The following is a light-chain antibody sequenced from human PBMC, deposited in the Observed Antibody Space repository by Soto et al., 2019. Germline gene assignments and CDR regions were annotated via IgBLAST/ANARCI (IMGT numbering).Light chain of an antibody. J-gene: IGLJ2*01. CDR2: EVS. CDR1: SSDIGGYNS. CDR3: NSYRSGTTLVV. Sequence: QSALTQPASVSGSPGQSITISCTGTSSDIGGYNSVSWYQQHPGKAPKLIIYEVSNRPSGISRRFSGSKSGNTASLTISGLQAEDEADYYCNSYRSGTTLVVFGGGTQLTVL. V-gene: IGLV2-14*03.